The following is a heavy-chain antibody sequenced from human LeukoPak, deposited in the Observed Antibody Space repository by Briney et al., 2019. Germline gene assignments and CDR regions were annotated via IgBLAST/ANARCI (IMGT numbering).Heavy chain of an antibody. D-gene: IGHD2-2*01. CDR3: ARDRRIHCSSTSCPQGY. Sequence: TASETLSLTCTVSGGSISSSSYYWGWIRQPPGKGLEWIGGIYYSGSTYYNPSLKSRVTISVDTSKNQFSLKLSSVTAADTAVYYCARDRRIHCSSTSCPQGYWGQGTLVTVSS. J-gene: IGHJ4*02. V-gene: IGHV4-39*07. CDR2: IYYSGST. CDR1: GGSISSSSYY.